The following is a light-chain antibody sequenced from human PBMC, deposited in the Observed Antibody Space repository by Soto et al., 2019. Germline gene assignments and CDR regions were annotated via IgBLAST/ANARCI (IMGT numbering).Light chain of an antibody. Sequence: DIQMTQSPSSLSASVGDRDTITCRASQSIGGFLNWYQQKLGKAPKLLIYAASSLQSGVPSRFSGSGSGTDFALTISSLQPEDFATYYCQQSYSTPLTVGGGTKVEI. J-gene: IGKJ4*02. CDR3: QQSYSTPLT. V-gene: IGKV1-39*01. CDR1: QSIGGF. CDR2: AAS.